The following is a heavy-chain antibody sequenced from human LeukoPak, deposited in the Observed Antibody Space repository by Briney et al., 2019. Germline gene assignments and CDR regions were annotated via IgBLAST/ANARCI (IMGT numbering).Heavy chain of an antibody. J-gene: IGHJ6*03. CDR1: GGTFSSYA. CDR3: ARDYSSSWYLHYYYMDV. D-gene: IGHD6-13*01. V-gene: IGHV1-69*06. CDR2: IIPIFGTA. Sequence: RASVKVSCKASGGTFSSYAISWVRQAPGQGLEWMGGIIPIFGTANYAQKFQGRVTITADKSTSTAYMELSSLRSEDTAVYYCARDYSSSWYLHYYYMDVWGKGTTVTVSS.